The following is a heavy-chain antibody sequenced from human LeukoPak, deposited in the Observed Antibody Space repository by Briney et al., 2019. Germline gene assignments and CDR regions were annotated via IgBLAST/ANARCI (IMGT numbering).Heavy chain of an antibody. Sequence: SETLSLTCTVSGGSISSGDYYWSWIRQPPGKGLEWFGYIYYSGSTYYNPSLKSPVTISVDTSKNQFSLKLSSVTAADTAVYYCARATITMIVVEGDAFDIWGQGTMVTVSS. CDR3: ARATITMIVVEGDAFDI. V-gene: IGHV4-30-4*01. J-gene: IGHJ3*02. D-gene: IGHD3-22*01. CDR1: GGSISSGDYY. CDR2: IYYSGST.